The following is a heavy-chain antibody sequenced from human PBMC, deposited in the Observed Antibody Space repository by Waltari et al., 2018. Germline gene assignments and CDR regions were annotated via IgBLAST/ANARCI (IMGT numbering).Heavy chain of an antibody. V-gene: IGHV3-30*18. Sequence: QVQLVESGGGVVQPGRSLRLSCAASGFTFSSYGMHWVRQAPGKGLEGVAVISYDGSNKYYADSVKGRFTISRDNSKNTLYLQMSNLRAEDTALYYCANTASYAFDIWGQGTMVTVSS. CDR1: GFTFSSYG. J-gene: IGHJ3*02. CDR3: ANTASYAFDI. CDR2: ISYDGSNK. D-gene: IGHD4-17*01.